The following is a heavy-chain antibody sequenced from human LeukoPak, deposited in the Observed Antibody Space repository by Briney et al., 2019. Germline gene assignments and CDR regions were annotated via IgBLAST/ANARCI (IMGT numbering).Heavy chain of an antibody. CDR3: ARNYDFWIGANDYYYYMDV. Sequence: GNTNYAQKLQGRVTMTTDTSTSTAYMELRSLRSDDTAVYYCARNYDFWIGANDYYYYMDVWGKGTTVTVSS. D-gene: IGHD3-3*01. CDR2: GNT. J-gene: IGHJ6*03. V-gene: IGHV1-18*01.